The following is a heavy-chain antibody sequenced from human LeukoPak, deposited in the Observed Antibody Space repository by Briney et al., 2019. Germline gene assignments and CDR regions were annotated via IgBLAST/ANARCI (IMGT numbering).Heavy chain of an antibody. D-gene: IGHD3-10*01. CDR1: GGSISSSNW. J-gene: IGHJ5*02. Sequence: PSETLSLTCTVSGGSISSSNWWSWVRQPPGKGLEWIGEIYHSGSTNYNPSLKSRVTISVDKSKNQFSLKRSSVTAADTAVYYCARDPVYYYGSGSFNWFDPWGQGTLVTVSS. CDR2: IYHSGST. V-gene: IGHV4-4*02. CDR3: ARDPVYYYGSGSFNWFDP.